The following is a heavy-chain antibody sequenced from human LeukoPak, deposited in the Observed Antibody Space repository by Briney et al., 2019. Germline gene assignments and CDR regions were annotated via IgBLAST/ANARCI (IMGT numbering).Heavy chain of an antibody. CDR3: ARDTPFATDYFDY. Sequence: ASVKVSCKVSGYTLTELSMHWVRQAPGKGLEWMGGFDPEDGETIYAQKLQGRVTMTTDTSTSTAYMELRSLRSDDTAVYYCARDTPFATDYFDYWGQGTLVTVSS. J-gene: IGHJ4*02. V-gene: IGHV1-24*01. D-gene: IGHD4-17*01. CDR1: GYTLTELS. CDR2: FDPEDGET.